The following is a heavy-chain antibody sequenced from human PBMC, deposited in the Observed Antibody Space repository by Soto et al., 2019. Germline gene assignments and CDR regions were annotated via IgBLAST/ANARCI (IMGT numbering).Heavy chain of an antibody. V-gene: IGHV1-69*12. Sequence: QVQLVQSGAEVKKPESSVKVSCKAPGGTFSTYAISWVRQAPGQGLEWMGGSIPMFGTANYAQRFQDRVTITADESTNTVYMELSSLRSEDTAVYFCASGLQLWLRRINNGYSGWGQGTLVTVSS. CDR3: ASGLQLWLRRINNGYSG. J-gene: IGHJ4*02. CDR2: SIPMFGTA. D-gene: IGHD5-12*01. CDR1: GGTFSTYA.